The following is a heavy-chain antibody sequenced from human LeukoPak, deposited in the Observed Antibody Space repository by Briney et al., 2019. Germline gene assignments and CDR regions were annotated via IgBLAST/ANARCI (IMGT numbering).Heavy chain of an antibody. D-gene: IGHD3-22*01. Sequence: SETLSLTCTVSGGSISSSSYYWGWSRQPPGKGLEWLGSIYYSGSTYYNPSLKSRVTISVDTSKNQFSLKLRSVTAADTAVYYCAREIWAFRTYYYDSSSPGNWFDPWGQGTLVTVSS. CDR2: IYYSGST. J-gene: IGHJ5*02. CDR3: AREIWAFRTYYYDSSSPGNWFDP. CDR1: GGSISSSSYY. V-gene: IGHV4-39*07.